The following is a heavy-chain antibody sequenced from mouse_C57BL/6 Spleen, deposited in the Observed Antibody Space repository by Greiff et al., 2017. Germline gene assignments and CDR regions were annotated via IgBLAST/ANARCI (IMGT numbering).Heavy chain of an antibody. CDR3: ARRLGRGYFDY. CDR1: GYAFSSYW. D-gene: IGHD4-1*01. V-gene: IGHV1-80*01. J-gene: IGHJ2*01. CDR2: IYPGDGDT. Sequence: QVQLKQSGAELVKPGASVKISCKASGYAFSSYWMNWVKQRPGKGLEGIGQIYPGDGDTNYNGKFKGKATLTADKSSSTAYMQLSSLTSEDSAVYFCARRLGRGYFDYWGQGTTLTVSS.